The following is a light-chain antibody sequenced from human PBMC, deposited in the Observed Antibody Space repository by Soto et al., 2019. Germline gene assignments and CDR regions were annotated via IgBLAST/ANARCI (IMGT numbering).Light chain of an antibody. CDR3: QEYHNWPFVT. CDR1: QNVTNK. V-gene: IGKV3-15*01. CDR2: GAS. Sequence: EIVLTQFPVALSVSPGERATLSCRVSQNVTNKLNWYQQKPGQAPRLLIYGASTRATGLPARFSGSGSETEFTLTISCLQSEDFAVYYCQEYHNWPFVTFGGGTKVETK. J-gene: IGKJ4*01.